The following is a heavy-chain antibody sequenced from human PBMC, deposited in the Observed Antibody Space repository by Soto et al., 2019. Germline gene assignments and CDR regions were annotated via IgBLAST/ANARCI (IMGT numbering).Heavy chain of an antibody. CDR1: GFTFSTYA. D-gene: IGHD2-2*01. CDR3: ARDQGRSITCQLDY. Sequence: GGSLRLSCAASGFTFSTYAMHWVRQAPGKGLEWVAVISYDGSNTYYADSVKGRFTISRDNMLYLQMNSLRAEDTAVYYCARDQGRSITCQLDYWGQGTLVTVSS. V-gene: IGHV3-30-3*01. J-gene: IGHJ4*02. CDR2: ISYDGSNT.